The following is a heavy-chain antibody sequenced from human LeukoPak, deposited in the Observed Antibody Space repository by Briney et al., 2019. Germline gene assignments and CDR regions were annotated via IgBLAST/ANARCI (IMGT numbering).Heavy chain of an antibody. CDR3: ARDHVPAAARCFDY. Sequence: GGSXXXSCATSGFTFSSYAMSWVRQAPGKGLEWVSAISGSGGSTYYADSVKGRFTISRDNAKNSLYLQMNSLRAEDTAVYYCARDHVPAAARCFDYWGQGTLVTVSS. CDR2: ISGSGGST. D-gene: IGHD2-2*01. CDR1: GFTFSSYA. J-gene: IGHJ4*02. V-gene: IGHV3-23*01.